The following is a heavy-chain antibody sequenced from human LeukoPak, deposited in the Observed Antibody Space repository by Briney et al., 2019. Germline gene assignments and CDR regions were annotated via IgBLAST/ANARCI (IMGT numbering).Heavy chain of an antibody. CDR1: GFTFSSYE. J-gene: IGHJ4*02. CDR3: ARGGNRDRFDY. V-gene: IGHV3-48*03. D-gene: IGHD2/OR15-2a*01. Sequence: GGPLRLSCVASGFTFSSYEMNWVRQAPGKGLEWVSYISSSGSTIYYADSVKGRFTISRDNAKNSLYLQVNSLRAEDTAVYYCARGGNRDRFDYWGQGTLVTVSS. CDR2: ISSSGSTI.